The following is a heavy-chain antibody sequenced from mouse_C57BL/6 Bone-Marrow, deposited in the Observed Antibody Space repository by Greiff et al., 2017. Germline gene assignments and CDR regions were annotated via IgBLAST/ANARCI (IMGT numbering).Heavy chain of an antibody. J-gene: IGHJ4*01. CDR1: GYTFTSYW. D-gene: IGHD3-2*02. CDR3: ARRDSSGFAMDY. V-gene: IGHV1-52*01. CDR2: IDPSDSET. Sequence: QVHVKQPGAELVRPGSSVKLSCKASGYTFTSYWMHWVKQRPIQGLEWIGNIDPSDSETHYNQKFKDKATLTVDKSSSTAYMQLSSLTSEDSAVYYCARRDSSGFAMDYWGQGTSVTVSS.